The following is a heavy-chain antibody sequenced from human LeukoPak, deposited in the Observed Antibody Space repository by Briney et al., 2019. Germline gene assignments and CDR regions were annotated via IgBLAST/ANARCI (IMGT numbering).Heavy chain of an antibody. V-gene: IGHV4-59*12. CDR3: APIYGDYSDFDS. J-gene: IGHJ4*02. Sequence: SETLSLTCTVSGGSISSYYWSWIRQPPGKGLELIGYIYYSGSTNYNPSLKSRVTILLDRSKNQFSLRLSSVTAADTAVYYCAPIYGDYSDFDSWGQGTLVTVSS. CDR2: IYYSGST. D-gene: IGHD4-17*01. CDR1: GGSISSYY.